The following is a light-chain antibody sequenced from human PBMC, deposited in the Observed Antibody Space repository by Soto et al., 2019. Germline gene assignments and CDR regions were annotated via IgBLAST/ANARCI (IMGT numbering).Light chain of an antibody. CDR2: KAS. Sequence: DIQMTQSPSTLSASVGDRVTITCRASQSISCWLGWYQQKPGKAPKLLIYKASSLESGVPSRFSGSGSGTEFTLTISSLQPDDFATYYCQQYNSYPWTFGQGTKVEIK. CDR3: QQYNSYPWT. J-gene: IGKJ1*01. V-gene: IGKV1-5*03. CDR1: QSISCW.